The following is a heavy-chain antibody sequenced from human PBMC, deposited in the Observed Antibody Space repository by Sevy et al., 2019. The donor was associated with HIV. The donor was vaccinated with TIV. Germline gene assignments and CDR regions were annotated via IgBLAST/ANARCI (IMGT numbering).Heavy chain of an antibody. CDR3: GRTSPRGGFDY. Sequence: ASVKVSCKASGYTFTNYYMHWVRQAPGQGLEWMGIINPSDVGTVYAQKFQGRVTMTRDTSTSTVYMELSSLRSDDTAVYYCGRTSPRGGFDYWGQGALVTVSS. V-gene: IGHV1-46*03. J-gene: IGHJ4*02. D-gene: IGHD3-16*01. CDR1: GYTFTNYY. CDR2: INPSDVGT.